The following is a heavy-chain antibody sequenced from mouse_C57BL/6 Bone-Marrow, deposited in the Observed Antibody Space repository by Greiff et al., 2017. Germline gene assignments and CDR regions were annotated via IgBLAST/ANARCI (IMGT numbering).Heavy chain of an antibody. Sequence: EVQLQQSGPELVKPGASVKISCKASGYTFTDYYMNWVKQSHGKSLEWIGDINPNNGGTSYNQKFKGKATLTVDTSSSTAYMELRSLTSEDSAVYDGARDGDYDVEWFAYWGQGTRVTVSA. D-gene: IGHD2-4*01. CDR2: INPNNGGT. J-gene: IGHJ3*01. CDR3: ARDGDYDVEWFAY. CDR1: GYTFTDYY. V-gene: IGHV1-26*01.